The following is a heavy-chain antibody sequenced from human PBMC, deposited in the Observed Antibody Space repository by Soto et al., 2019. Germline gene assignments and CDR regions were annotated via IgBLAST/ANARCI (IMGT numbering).Heavy chain of an antibody. D-gene: IGHD3-16*01. J-gene: IGHJ4*02. CDR1: GFTFSYYD. CDR3: ARGLLGAIDY. CDR2: IGTSDDT. V-gene: IGHV3-13*01. Sequence: EVQLVESGGALVPPGGSPRLSCAASGFTFSYYDMHWVRPAAGKGLEWVAAIGTSDDTYYAVAVPSRLSISREDAKDSLYLQMSRLSAEDTAVYYCARGLLGAIDYWGQGDLVSVSS.